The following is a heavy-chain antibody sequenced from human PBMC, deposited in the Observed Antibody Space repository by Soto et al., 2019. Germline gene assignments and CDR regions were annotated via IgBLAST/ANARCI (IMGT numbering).Heavy chain of an antibody. CDR1: GFTFSDYY. CDR3: ARGRGAAAGYFDF. CDR2: ISSSTSHT. D-gene: IGHD6-13*01. V-gene: IGHV3-11*05. Sequence: QVQLVESGGGLVKPGGSLRLSCAVSGFTFSDYYMTWIRQAPGKGLEWVSYISSSTSHTNYADSVKGRFTISRANAKNSLSLQMNRLRAEDTAVYYCARGRGAAAGYFDFWGQGTLVTVSS. J-gene: IGHJ4*02.